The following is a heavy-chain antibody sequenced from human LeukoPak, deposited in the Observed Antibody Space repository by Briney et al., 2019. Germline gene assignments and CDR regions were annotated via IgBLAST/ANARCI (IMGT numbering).Heavy chain of an antibody. CDR2: ISAYNGNT. CDR3: ALGSSLFDY. V-gene: IGHV1-18*01. J-gene: IGHJ4*02. D-gene: IGHD2-15*01. CDR1: VYTFTSYG. Sequence: ASVKVSCKASVYTFTSYGIRWVRQAPAQGLAWMGWISAYNGNTNYAQKFQGRVTMTRATSTSTVYMELSSLRSEDTAVYYCALGSSLFDYWGQGTLVTVSS.